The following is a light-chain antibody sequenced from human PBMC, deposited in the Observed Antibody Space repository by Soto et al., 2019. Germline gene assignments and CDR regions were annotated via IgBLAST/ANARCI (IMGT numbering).Light chain of an antibody. Sequence: QSVLTQQPSASGTPGQRVTISCSGSSSNIGSNYVYWYQQFPGSAPKLLIYRNDQRPSGVPDRFSGSKSGTSASLAISGPRSEDEADYYWAAWDDSLSAVVFGGGTKVTVL. J-gene: IGLJ2*01. CDR3: AAWDDSLSAVV. CDR2: RND. CDR1: SSNIGSNY. V-gene: IGLV1-47*01.